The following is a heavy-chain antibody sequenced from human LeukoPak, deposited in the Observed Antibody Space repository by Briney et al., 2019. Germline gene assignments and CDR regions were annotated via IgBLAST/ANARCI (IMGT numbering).Heavy chain of an antibody. D-gene: IGHD1-26*01. CDR3: ARVTRISGSYGY. V-gene: IGHV1-8*01. CDR2: MNPNSGNT. J-gene: IGHJ4*02. CDR1: GFTFTSYD. Sequence: GASVKVSCKASGFTFTSYDINWVRQATGQGLEWMGWMNPNSGNTGYAQKFQGRVTMTRNTSISTAYMELSSLRSEDTAVYYCARVTRISGSYGYWGQGTLVTVSS.